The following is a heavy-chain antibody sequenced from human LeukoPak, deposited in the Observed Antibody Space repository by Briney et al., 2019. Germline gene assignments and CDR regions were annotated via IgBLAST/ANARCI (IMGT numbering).Heavy chain of an antibody. CDR1: GFTFSSYA. CDR2: ISGSGGST. Sequence: GGSLRLSCAASGFTFSSYAMSWVRQAPGKGLEWVSAISGSGGSTYYADSVKGRFTISRDNPKNTPYLQMNSLRAEDTAVYYCAKAPLYSSSWYWVDPWGQGTLVTVSS. D-gene: IGHD6-13*01. J-gene: IGHJ5*02. CDR3: AKAPLYSSSWYWVDP. V-gene: IGHV3-23*01.